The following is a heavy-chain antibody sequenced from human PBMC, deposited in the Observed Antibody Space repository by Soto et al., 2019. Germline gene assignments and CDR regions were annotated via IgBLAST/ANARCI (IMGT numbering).Heavy chain of an antibody. D-gene: IGHD2-2*01. CDR1: GFTFSSYW. J-gene: IGHJ3*02. CDR2: INSDGSST. V-gene: IGHV3-74*01. Sequence: GGSLRLSCAASGFTFSSYWMHWVRQAPGKGLVWVSRINSDGSSTSYADSVKGRFTISRDNAKNTLYLQMNSLRAEDTAVYYCARDNSSYCSSTSCPSDAFDIWGQGTMVTVSS. CDR3: ARDNSSYCSSTSCPSDAFDI.